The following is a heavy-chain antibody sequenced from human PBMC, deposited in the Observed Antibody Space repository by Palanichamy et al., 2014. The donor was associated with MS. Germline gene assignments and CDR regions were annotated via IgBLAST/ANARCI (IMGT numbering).Heavy chain of an antibody. CDR1: GFTFSSYA. CDR3: AKDMYSSGWCYDY. CDR2: ISGSGGST. J-gene: IGHJ4*02. Sequence: EVQLSESGGGLVQPGGSLRLSCAASGFTFSSYAMSWVRQAPGKGLDGVSAISGSGGSTYYADSVKGRFTISRDNSKNTLYLQMNSLRAEDTAVYYCAKDMYSSGWCYDYWGQGTLVTVSS. D-gene: IGHD6-19*01. V-gene: IGHV3-23*01.